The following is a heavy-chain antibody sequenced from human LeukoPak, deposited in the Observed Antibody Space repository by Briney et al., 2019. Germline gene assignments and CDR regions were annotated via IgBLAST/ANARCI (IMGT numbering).Heavy chain of an antibody. CDR2: ISPYNGNT. CDR1: GYTFTKNG. D-gene: IGHD3-22*01. Sequence: EASVKVSCKASGYTFTKNGISWVRQAPGQGLEWMGWISPYNGNTNYAQKFQGRVTMTTDTSTSTAHMELRSLRSDDTAVYYCAKGDYYDTSGRYWGQGTLVTVSS. J-gene: IGHJ4*02. V-gene: IGHV1-18*01. CDR3: AKGDYYDTSGRY.